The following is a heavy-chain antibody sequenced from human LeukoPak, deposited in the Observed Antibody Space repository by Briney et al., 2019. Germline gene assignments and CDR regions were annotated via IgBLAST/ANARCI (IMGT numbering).Heavy chain of an antibody. J-gene: IGHJ4*02. CDR1: GFTVSSNY. CDR2: IYSGGTT. CDR3: VKSKMAVAGPLDY. Sequence: GGSLRLSCAASGFTVSSNYMSWVRQAPGKGLEWVSVIYSGGTTYYADSVKGRFTISRDNSKNTLYLQMSSLRAEDTAVYYCVKSKMAVAGPLDYWGQGTLVTVSS. V-gene: IGHV3-53*05. D-gene: IGHD6-19*01.